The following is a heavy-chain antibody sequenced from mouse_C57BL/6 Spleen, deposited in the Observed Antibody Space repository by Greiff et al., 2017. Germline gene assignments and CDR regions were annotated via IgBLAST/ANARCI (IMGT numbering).Heavy chain of an antibody. D-gene: IGHD2-3*01. Sequence: DVKLQESGPVLVKPGASVKMSCKASGYTFTDYYMNWVKQSHGKSLEWIGVINPYNGGTSYNQKFKGKATLTVDKSSSTAYMELNSLTSEDSAVYYCARRVYDGYYVGFDYWGQGTTLTVSS. J-gene: IGHJ2*01. V-gene: IGHV1-19*01. CDR1: GYTFTDYY. CDR3: ARRVYDGYYVGFDY. CDR2: INPYNGGT.